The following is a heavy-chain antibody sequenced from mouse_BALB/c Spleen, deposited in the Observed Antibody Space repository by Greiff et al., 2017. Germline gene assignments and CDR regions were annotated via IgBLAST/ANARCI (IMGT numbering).Heavy chain of an antibody. Sequence: EVMLVESGGGLVKPGGSLKLSCAASGFTFSSYAMSWVRQTPEKRLEWVASISSGGSTYYPDSVKGRFTISRDNARNILYLQMSSLRSEDTAMYYCARGRYGSSAWYFDVWGAGTTVTVSS. J-gene: IGHJ1*01. CDR3: ARGRYGSSAWYFDV. CDR1: GFTFSSYA. CDR2: ISSGGST. V-gene: IGHV5-6-5*01. D-gene: IGHD1-1*01.